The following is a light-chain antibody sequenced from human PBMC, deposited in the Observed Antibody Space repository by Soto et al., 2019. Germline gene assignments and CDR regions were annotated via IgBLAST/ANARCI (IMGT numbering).Light chain of an antibody. CDR3: QAYDYSLTAFV. CDR1: NSNLGAGYD. Sequence: QSVLTQPPSVSGVPGQRVTISCTGNNSNLGAGYDVHWYQQLPGAAPKLVVFGNRNRPSGVPERFSGSKSGTSASLAITGLQVEDEADYYCQAYDYSLTAFVFGGGTKLTVL. V-gene: IGLV1-40*01. CDR2: GNR. J-gene: IGLJ3*02.